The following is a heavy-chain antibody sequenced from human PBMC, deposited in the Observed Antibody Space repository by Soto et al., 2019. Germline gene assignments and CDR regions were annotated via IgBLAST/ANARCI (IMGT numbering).Heavy chain of an antibody. J-gene: IGHJ5*02. V-gene: IGHV3-30*18. CDR3: AKDNWISTSCYRLYNWCDP. CDR1: GFTFSSYG. D-gene: IGHD2-2*01. Sequence: QVQLVESGGGVVQPGRSLRLSCAASGFTFSSYGVHWVRQAPGKGLEWVAGISYAGSNKYYADSVKGRFTISRDNSKNTLYLQRSSLRAEDTAVYYCAKDNWISTSCYRLYNWCDPWDKGTLVSFYS. CDR2: ISYAGSNK.